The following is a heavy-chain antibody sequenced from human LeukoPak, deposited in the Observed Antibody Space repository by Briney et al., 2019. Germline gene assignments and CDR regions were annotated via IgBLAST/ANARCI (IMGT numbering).Heavy chain of an antibody. J-gene: IGHJ6*03. V-gene: IGHV3-21*01. CDR3: ARDLPNNSGYDISYMDV. CDR1: GSTFSSYS. D-gene: IGHD5-12*01. Sequence: GGSLRLSCAASGSTFSSYSMNWVRQAPGKGLEWVSSISSSSSYIYYADSVKGRFTISRDNAKNSLYLQMNSLRAEDTAVYYCARDLPNNSGYDISYMDVWGKGTTVTVSS. CDR2: ISSSSSYI.